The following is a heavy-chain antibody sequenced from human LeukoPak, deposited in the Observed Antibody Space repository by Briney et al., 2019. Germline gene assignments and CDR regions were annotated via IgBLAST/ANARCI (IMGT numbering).Heavy chain of an antibody. J-gene: IGHJ3*02. Sequence: GGSLRLSCAASGFTFSSYSMNWVRQAPGKGLEWVSSISSSSSYIYYADSVKGRFTISRDNAKNSLYLQMNSLRAEDTAVYYCARQASLRYFDWLKALSGGAFDIWGQGTMVTVSS. D-gene: IGHD3-9*01. CDR3: ARQASLRYFDWLKALSGGAFDI. CDR2: ISSSSSYI. V-gene: IGHV3-21*01. CDR1: GFTFSSYS.